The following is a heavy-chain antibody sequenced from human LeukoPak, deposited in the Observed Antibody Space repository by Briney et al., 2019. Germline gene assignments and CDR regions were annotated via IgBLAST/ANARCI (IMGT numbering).Heavy chain of an antibody. V-gene: IGHV3-23*01. CDR1: GFTFSSYA. CDR3: AKDSNSGSYFDY. CDR2: ISGSGGST. J-gene: IGHJ4*02. Sequence: GGSLRLSCAASGFTFSSYAMSWDRQAPGKGLEWVSAISGSGGSTYSADSVKGRFTISRDNSKNTLYLQMNSLRAEDTAIYYCAKDSNSGSYFDYWGQGTLVTVSS. D-gene: IGHD1-26*01.